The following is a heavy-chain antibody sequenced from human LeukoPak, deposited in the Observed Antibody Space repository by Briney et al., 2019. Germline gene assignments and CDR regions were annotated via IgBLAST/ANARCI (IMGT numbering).Heavy chain of an antibody. Sequence: SETLSLTCTVSGGSISSYYWSWIRQPPGKGLEWIGYIYHSGSTNYNPSLKSGVTISVDTSKNQFSLKLSSVTAADTAVYYCASLAVAGNFDYWGQGTLVTVSS. CDR1: GGSISSYY. V-gene: IGHV4-59*01. J-gene: IGHJ4*02. CDR2: IYHSGST. D-gene: IGHD6-19*01. CDR3: ASLAVAGNFDY.